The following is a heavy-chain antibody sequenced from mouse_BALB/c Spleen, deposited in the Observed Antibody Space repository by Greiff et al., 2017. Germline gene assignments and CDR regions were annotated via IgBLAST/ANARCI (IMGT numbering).Heavy chain of an antibody. D-gene: IGHD2-2*01. CDR1: GYSITRDYA. CDR3: ARKPFYYGYDRNYFDY. V-gene: IGHV3-2*02. CDR2: ISYSGST. J-gene: IGHJ2*01. Sequence: DVKLQESGPGLVKPSPSLSLTCTVTGYSITRDYAWNWIRQFPGNKLEWMGYISYSGSTSYNPSLKSRISITRDTSKNQFFLQLNSVTTEDTATYYCARKPFYYGYDRNYFDYWGQGTTLTVSS.